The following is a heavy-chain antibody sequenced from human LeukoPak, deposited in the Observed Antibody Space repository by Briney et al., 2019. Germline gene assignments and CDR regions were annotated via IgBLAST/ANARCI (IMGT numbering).Heavy chain of an antibody. V-gene: IGHV4-34*01. CDR3: ARGRRGWLIDY. Sequence: PSETLSLTCAVYGGSFRGYYWSCIRQRLGKGLEWIGEINHSGSTNYNPSLKSRVTISVDTSKNQFSLKLSSVTAADTAVYYCARGRRGWLIDYWGQGTLVTVSS. D-gene: IGHD6-19*01. CDR2: INHSGST. CDR1: GGSFRGYY. J-gene: IGHJ4*02.